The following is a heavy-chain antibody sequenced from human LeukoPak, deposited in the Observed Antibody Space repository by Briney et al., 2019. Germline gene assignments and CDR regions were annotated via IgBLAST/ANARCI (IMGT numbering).Heavy chain of an antibody. CDR3: ASEYKYDSSGANAFDI. J-gene: IGHJ3*02. Sequence: ASVKVSCKASGYSFTGHYIHWVRQAPGQGLEWMGWIHPNTGGTKYAQKFQGRVTMTRDTSSSTAYMELSSLRSADTAVYYCASEYKYDSSGANAFDIWGQGTMVTVSS. CDR1: GYSFTGHY. D-gene: IGHD3-22*01. V-gene: IGHV1-2*02. CDR2: IHPNTGGT.